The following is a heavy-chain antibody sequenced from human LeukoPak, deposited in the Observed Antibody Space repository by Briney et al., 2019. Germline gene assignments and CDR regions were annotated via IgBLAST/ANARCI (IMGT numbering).Heavy chain of an antibody. D-gene: IGHD1-14*01. Sequence: SETLSLTCTVSGGSVSSGSYYWSWIRQPPGRGLEWIGYIYYSGSTYYNPSLKSRVTISGDRSKNQFSLKLSSVTAADTAVYYCAREAGHTGWFDPWGQGTLVTVSS. J-gene: IGHJ5*02. CDR1: GGSVSSGSYY. CDR2: IYYSGST. V-gene: IGHV4-61*01. CDR3: AREAGHTGWFDP.